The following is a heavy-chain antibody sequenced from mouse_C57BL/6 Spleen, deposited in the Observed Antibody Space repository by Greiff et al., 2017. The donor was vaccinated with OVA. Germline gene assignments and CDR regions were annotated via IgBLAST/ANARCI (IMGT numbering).Heavy chain of an antibody. CDR3: ARSKDGYYDY. CDR2: IYPGGGYT. CDR1: GYTFTNYW. Sequence: QVQLQQSGAELVRPGTSVKMSCKASGYTFTNYWIGWAKQRPGHGLEWIGDIYPGGGYTNYNEKFKGKATLTADKSSSTAYMQFSSLTSEDSAIYYCARSKDGYYDYWGQGTTLTVSS. J-gene: IGHJ2*01. D-gene: IGHD2-3*01. V-gene: IGHV1-63*01.